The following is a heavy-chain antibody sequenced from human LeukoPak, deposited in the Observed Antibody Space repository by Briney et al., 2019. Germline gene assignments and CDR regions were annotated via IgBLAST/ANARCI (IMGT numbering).Heavy chain of an antibody. CDR2: MNPDSGGT. J-gene: IGHJ5*02. CDR1: GYTFTVYH. D-gene: IGHD3-22*01. CDR3: ARVPPLRGSSGYHYWLDP. V-gene: IGHV1-2*02. Sequence: WASVKVSCKASGYTFTVYHMRWVRQAPGQGLEWMGWMNPDSGGTDYAQKFQGRVTMTRDTSISTVYMELTRLRSDDTAVYYCARVPPLRGSSGYHYWLDPWGQGTLVTVSS.